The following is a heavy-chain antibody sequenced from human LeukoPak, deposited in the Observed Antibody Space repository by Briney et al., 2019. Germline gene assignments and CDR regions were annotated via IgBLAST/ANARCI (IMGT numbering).Heavy chain of an antibody. CDR3: VREYHGGYFDF. CDR1: GYTFSDYY. Sequence: GASVKVSCKASGYTFSDYYMHWVRQAPGQGLEWLGVVYPSAGTSDPAQRFRARITLSDDTSTSTAYMELRSLKSEDTAIYFCVREYHGGYFDFWGQGTLVTVSS. D-gene: IGHD3-16*01. CDR2: VYPSAGTS. J-gene: IGHJ4*02. V-gene: IGHV1-46*03.